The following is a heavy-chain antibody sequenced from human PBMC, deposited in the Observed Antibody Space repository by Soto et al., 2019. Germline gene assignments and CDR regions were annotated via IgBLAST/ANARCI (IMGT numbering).Heavy chain of an antibody. V-gene: IGHV4-59*01. D-gene: IGHD6-25*01. CDR2: IYYSGST. Sequence: SETLSLTCTVSGGSISSYYWSWIRQPPGKGLEWIGYIYYSGSTNYNPSLKSRVTISVDTSKNQFSLKLSSVTAADTAVYYCARCPANYYYYYMDVWGKGTTVTVSS. CDR1: GGSISSYY. CDR3: ARCPANYYYYYMDV. J-gene: IGHJ6*03.